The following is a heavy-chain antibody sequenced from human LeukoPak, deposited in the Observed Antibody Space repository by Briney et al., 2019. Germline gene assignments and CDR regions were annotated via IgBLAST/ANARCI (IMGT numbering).Heavy chain of an antibody. V-gene: IGHV3-23*01. CDR3: AKDRSYYYDSSGYYPDAFDI. CDR1: GFTFSSYA. J-gene: IGHJ3*02. CDR2: ISGSGGST. Sequence: GRSLRLSCAASGFTFSSYAMSWVRQAPGKGLEWVSAISGSGGSTYYADSVKGRFTISRDNSKNTLCLQMNSLRAEDTAVYYCAKDRSYYYDSSGYYPDAFDIWGQGTMVTVSS. D-gene: IGHD3-22*01.